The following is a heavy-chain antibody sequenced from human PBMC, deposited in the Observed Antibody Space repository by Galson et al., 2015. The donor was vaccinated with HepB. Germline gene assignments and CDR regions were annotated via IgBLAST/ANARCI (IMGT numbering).Heavy chain of an antibody. CDR3: ARTRGGGRPFDY. CDR1: GFTFSDYY. V-gene: IGHV3-11*03. D-gene: IGHD2-15*01. Sequence: SLRLSCAASGFTFSDYYMNWIRLAPGKGLEWVSYISTSSTYTNYADSVKGRFTISRDDAKNSLYLQINSPRGEDTAVYYCARTRGGGRPFDYWGQGTLVTVSS. CDR2: ISTSSTYT. J-gene: IGHJ4*02.